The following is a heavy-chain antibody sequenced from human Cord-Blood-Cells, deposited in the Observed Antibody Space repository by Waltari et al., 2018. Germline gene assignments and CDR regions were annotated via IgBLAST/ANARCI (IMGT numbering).Heavy chain of an antibody. CDR2: IRYDGSNK. CDR3: AKGSFSFFDY. CDR1: GFPLRSYG. V-gene: IGHV3-30*02. J-gene: IGHJ4*02. Sequence: QVQLVESGGGVVQPGGSLRLSCAASGFPLRSYGMHWVRQAPGKGLEWVAFIRYDGSNKYYADSVKGRFTISRDNSKNTLYLQMNSLRAEDTAVYYCAKGSFSFFDYWGQGTLVTVSS.